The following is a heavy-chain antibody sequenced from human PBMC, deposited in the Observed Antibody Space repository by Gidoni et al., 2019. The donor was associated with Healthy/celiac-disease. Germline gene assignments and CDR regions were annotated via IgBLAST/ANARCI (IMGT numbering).Heavy chain of an antibody. J-gene: IGHJ6*02. CDR2: IRSKANSYAT. D-gene: IGHD4-17*01. Sequence: ASGKGLEWVGRIRSKANSYATAYAASVKGRFTISRDDSKNTAYLQMNSLKTEDTAVYYCTRSGYGDYFVVDEPYYYYGMDVWGQGTTVTVSS. CDR3: TRSGYGDYFVVDEPYYYYGMDV. V-gene: IGHV3-73*01.